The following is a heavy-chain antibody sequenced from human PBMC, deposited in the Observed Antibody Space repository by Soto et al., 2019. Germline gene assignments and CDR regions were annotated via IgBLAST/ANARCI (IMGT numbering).Heavy chain of an antibody. CDR3: AKNAVSGDYTRHLDY. D-gene: IGHD4-17*01. V-gene: IGHV1-18*01. CDR2: INHYSGNT. J-gene: IGHJ4*02. CDR1: GYTFTTYG. Sequence: QIHLVQSGPEVRKPGASVKLSCKTSGYTFTTYGLSWVRQAPGEGLEWMGWINHYSGNTAFAEKFQDRITVTTDTSTNIAYMELAYLESDDTAVYFCAKNAVSGDYTRHLDYWGQGTLVAVST.